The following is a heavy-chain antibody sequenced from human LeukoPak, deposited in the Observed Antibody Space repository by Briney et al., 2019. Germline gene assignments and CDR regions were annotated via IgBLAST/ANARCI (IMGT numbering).Heavy chain of an antibody. CDR2: IIPIFGTA. V-gene: IGHV1-69*05. CDR3: ARGRQDSSWYDYYYYMDV. D-gene: IGHD6-13*01. Sequence: ASVKVSCKASGGTFSSYAISWVRQAPGQGLEWMGGIIPIFGTANYAQKFQGRVRITTDESTSTAYMELSSLRSEDTAVYYCARGRQDSSWYDYYYYMDVWGKGTTVTVSS. CDR1: GGTFSSYA. J-gene: IGHJ6*03.